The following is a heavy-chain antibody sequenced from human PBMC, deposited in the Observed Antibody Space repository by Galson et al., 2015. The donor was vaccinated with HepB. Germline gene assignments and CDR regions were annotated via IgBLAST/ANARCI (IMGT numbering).Heavy chain of an antibody. CDR1: GFTFSRYS. D-gene: IGHD3-3*01. Sequence: SLRLSCAASGFTFSRYSMNWVRQAPGKGLEWVSYISSSSSTIYYADSVKGRFTISRDNAKNSLYLQMNSLRDEDTAVYYCARVYYDFWSGYLLFDYWGQGTLVTVSS. J-gene: IGHJ4*02. V-gene: IGHV3-48*02. CDR2: ISSSSSTI. CDR3: ARVYYDFWSGYLLFDY.